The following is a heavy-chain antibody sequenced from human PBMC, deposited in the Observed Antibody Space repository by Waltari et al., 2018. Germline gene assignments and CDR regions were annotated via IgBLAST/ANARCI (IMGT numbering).Heavy chain of an antibody. J-gene: IGHJ3*02. Sequence: QLQLQESGPGLVKPSETLSLTCTVSGSLSSTTYSWGWSRQPPGKGLAGIGSISSSGHTYYNPSLKSRVTISVDTSKNQFSLRLSSVTAADTAVYYCARRSRGSGSYAFGAFDIWGQGTMVIVSS. D-gene: IGHD1-26*01. CDR3: ARRSRGSGSYAFGAFDI. CDR1: GSLSSTTYS. CDR2: ISSSGHT. V-gene: IGHV4-39*01.